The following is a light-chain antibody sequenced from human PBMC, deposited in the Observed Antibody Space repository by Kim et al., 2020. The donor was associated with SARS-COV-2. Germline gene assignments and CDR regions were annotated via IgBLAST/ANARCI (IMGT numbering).Light chain of an antibody. Sequence: ITCRASQRISSHLNWYQHKPGKAPKLLIYAASSLQSGVPSRFSGSGSGTDFTLTISTLQPEDFATYYCQQGYSSPQITFGQGTRLE. CDR3: QQGYSSPQIT. CDR2: AAS. J-gene: IGKJ5*01. V-gene: IGKV1-39*01. CDR1: QRISSH.